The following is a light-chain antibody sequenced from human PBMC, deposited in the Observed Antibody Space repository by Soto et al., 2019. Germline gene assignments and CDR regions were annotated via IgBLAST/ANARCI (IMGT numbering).Light chain of an antibody. CDR2: AAS. Sequence: DIQITQSPSSLSASVGDRVTITCRAGQSISRYLNWYQHKPGKAPKLLIYAASSLQSGVPSRFSGSGSGTDFTLTISTLQPEDFATYYCQQSYTTPWTFGQGTKVDIK. J-gene: IGKJ1*01. CDR3: QQSYTTPWT. CDR1: QSISRY. V-gene: IGKV1-39*01.